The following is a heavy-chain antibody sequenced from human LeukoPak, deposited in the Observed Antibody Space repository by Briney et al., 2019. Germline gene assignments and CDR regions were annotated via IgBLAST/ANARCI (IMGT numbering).Heavy chain of an antibody. CDR1: GFTFSSYW. Sequence: GGSLRLSCAASGFTFSSYWMHWVRQAPGKGLVWVSRINTDESYTSYADSVKGRFTISRDNAKNTLYLQMNSLRAEDTAVYYCASSDYYDSSGYYGGFDYWGQGTLVTVSS. V-gene: IGHV3-74*01. J-gene: IGHJ4*02. CDR2: INTDESYT. CDR3: ASSDYYDSSGYYGGFDY. D-gene: IGHD3-22*01.